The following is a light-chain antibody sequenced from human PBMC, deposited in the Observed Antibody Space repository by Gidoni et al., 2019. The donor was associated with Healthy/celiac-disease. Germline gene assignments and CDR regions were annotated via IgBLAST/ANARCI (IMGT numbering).Light chain of an antibody. CDR1: ISNIGSNT. J-gene: IGLJ2*01. CDR2: SNN. CDR3: AEWDDSLNGVV. Sequence: HSVLTPPPSASRSPPPRVTISCSVSISNIGSNTLHWYHQLPGTAPKHLIYSNNQPPSGVPDRFSVSKSGTSAALAISGLKSEDEADYYCAEWDDSLNGVVFGGGTKLTVL. V-gene: IGLV1-44*01.